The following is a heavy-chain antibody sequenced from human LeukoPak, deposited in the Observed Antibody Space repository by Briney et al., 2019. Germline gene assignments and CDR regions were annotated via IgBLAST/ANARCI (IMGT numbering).Heavy chain of an antibody. Sequence: GGALRLSCSASGFTFSTFPMHWVREAPGKGLEYFSAISRNGDTTYYADSVKGRFTISRDNSKNTLYLQMSSLRPEDTAVYYCVKALTDDAFDIWGQGTMVTVSS. CDR2: ISRNGDTT. J-gene: IGHJ3*02. V-gene: IGHV3-64D*06. CDR3: VKALTDDAFDI. CDR1: GFTFSTFP.